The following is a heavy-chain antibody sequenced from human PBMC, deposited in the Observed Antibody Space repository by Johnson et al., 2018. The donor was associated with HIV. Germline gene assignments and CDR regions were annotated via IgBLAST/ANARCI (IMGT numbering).Heavy chain of an antibody. J-gene: IGHJ3*02. Sequence: QVQLVESGGGLVQPGGSLRLSCAASGFTVSSNYMNWVRQAPGKGLEWVAVIWYDGSNKYYADSVKGRFTISRDNSKNTLYRQMNSLRAEDTAVYYCAKDMGVDTAMNPWAFDIWGQGTMVTVSS. V-gene: IGHV3-33*06. CDR2: IWYDGSNK. D-gene: IGHD5-18*01. CDR3: AKDMGVDTAMNPWAFDI. CDR1: GFTVSSNY.